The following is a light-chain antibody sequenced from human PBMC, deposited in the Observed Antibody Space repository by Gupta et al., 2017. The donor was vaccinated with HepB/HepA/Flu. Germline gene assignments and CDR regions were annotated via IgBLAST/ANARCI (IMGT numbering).Light chain of an antibody. CDR2: FGV. J-gene: IGKJ2*01. CDR3: MQARQTPHT. V-gene: IGKV2-28*01. CDR1: QRLLDSTGYNY. Sequence: DIVMTQSALSLSASPGESASISCRSSQRLLDSTGYNYLDCYVQKPGRPPHLLIYFGVTRASGVPEKFSGGGSGTHVTLKITRVGAEDVGIDYCMQARQTPHTFGQGTRLEIK.